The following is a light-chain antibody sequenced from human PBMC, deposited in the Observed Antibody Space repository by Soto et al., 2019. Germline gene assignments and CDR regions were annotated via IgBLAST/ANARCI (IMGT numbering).Light chain of an antibody. J-gene: IGLJ2*01. V-gene: IGLV7-46*01. Sequence: QTVVTQEHSLTVSPGGTVTLTCGSGTGAVTSGHWPYWFQQKPGQAPRTLIYDTNNKYSWTPARFSGSLLGGKAAVTLSGAQPEDEADYYCPLSLSDARVVGGWTKLTVL. CDR3: PLSLSDARV. CDR2: DTN. CDR1: TGAVTSGHW.